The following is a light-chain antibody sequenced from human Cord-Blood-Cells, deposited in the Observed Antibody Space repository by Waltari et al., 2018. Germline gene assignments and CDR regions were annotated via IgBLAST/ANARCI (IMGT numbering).Light chain of an antibody. V-gene: IGKV1-39*01. CDR3: QQSYSTPYT. CDR2: AAS. J-gene: IGKJ2*01. CDR1: QSISSY. Sequence: DIQMTQSPSPLSASVGDRVTITCRASQSISSYLNWYQQKPGKAPKLLIYAASSLQSWVPSRFSGSGSGTDFTLTISSLQPEDFATYYCQQSYSTPYTFGQGTKLEIK.